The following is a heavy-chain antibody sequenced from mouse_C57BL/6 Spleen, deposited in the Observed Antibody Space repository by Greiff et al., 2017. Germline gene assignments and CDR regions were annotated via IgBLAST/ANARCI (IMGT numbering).Heavy chain of an antibody. J-gene: IGHJ4*01. D-gene: IGHD1-1*01. Sequence: EVQGVESGGGLVKPGGSLKLSCAASGFTFSSYTMSWVRQTPEKRLEWVATISGGGGNTYYPDSVKGRFTISRDNAKNTLYLQMSSLRSEDTALYYCARSPLLLRYAMDYWGQGTSVTVSS. CDR3: ARSPLLLRYAMDY. V-gene: IGHV5-9*01. CDR2: ISGGGGNT. CDR1: GFTFSSYT.